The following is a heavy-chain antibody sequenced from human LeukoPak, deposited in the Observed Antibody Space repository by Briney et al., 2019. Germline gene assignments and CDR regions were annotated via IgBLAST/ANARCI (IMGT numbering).Heavy chain of an antibody. Sequence: TSETLSLTCTVSGGSISSYYWSWIRQPPGKGLEWIGYIYYSGSTNYNPSLKSRVTISVDTSKNQFSLKLSSVTAADTAVYYCAREHCSGGSCYSIYYYYMDVWGKGTTVTVSS. J-gene: IGHJ6*03. CDR1: GGSISSYY. D-gene: IGHD2-15*01. CDR3: AREHCSGGSCYSIYYYYMDV. CDR2: IYYSGST. V-gene: IGHV4-59*12.